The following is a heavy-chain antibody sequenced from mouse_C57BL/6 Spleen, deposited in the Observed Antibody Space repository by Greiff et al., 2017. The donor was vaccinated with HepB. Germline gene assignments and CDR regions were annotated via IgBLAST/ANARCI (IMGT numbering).Heavy chain of an antibody. Sequence: EVMLVESGGGLVQPGGSLSLSCAASGFTFTDYYMSWVRQPPGKALEWLGFIRNKANGYTTEYSASVKGLFTISRDNSQSILYLQMNALRAEDSATYYCARSAHYYGTRYFDVWGTGTTVTVSS. CDR1: GFTFTDYY. CDR3: ARSAHYYGTRYFDV. V-gene: IGHV7-3*01. CDR2: IRNKANGYTT. D-gene: IGHD1-1*01. J-gene: IGHJ1*03.